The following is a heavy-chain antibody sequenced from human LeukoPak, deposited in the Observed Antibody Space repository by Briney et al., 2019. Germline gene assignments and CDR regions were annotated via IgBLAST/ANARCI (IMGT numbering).Heavy chain of an antibody. CDR1: GFTVSSNY. Sequence: GGSLRLSCAASGFTVSSNYMSWVRQAPGKGLEWVSSISGSGGITYYADSVKGRFTISRDNSKNTLDLHMYSLRAEDSAVYYCTKDSALWGQGTLVTVSS. CDR2: ISGSGGIT. V-gene: IGHV3-23*01. J-gene: IGHJ4*02. D-gene: IGHD3-10*01. CDR3: TKDSAL.